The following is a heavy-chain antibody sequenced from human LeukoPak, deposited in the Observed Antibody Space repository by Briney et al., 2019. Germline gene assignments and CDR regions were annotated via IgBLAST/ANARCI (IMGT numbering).Heavy chain of an antibody. CDR2: ISGSGGST. D-gene: IGHD4-17*01. V-gene: IGHV3-23*01. Sequence: GGSLRLSCAASGFTFSSYAMSWVRQAPGKGLEWVSAISGSGGSTYYADSVKGRFTISRDNSKNTLYLQMNSLRAEDTAVYYCARDTTVTPSYYYGMDVWGQGTTVTVSS. J-gene: IGHJ6*02. CDR1: GFTFSSYA. CDR3: ARDTTVTPSYYYGMDV.